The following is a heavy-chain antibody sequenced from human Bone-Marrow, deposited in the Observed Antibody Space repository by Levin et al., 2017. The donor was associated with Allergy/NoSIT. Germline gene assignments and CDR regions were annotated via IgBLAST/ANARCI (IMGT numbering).Heavy chain of an antibody. CDR2: IYYSGST. CDR3: ATLWSSSWYSRMGG. V-gene: IGHV4-39*01. J-gene: IGHJ6*02. D-gene: IGHD6-13*01. Sequence: SETLSLTCTVSGGSISSSSYYWGWIRQPPGKGLEWIGSIYYSGSTYYNPSLKSRVTISVDTSKNQFSLKLSSVTAADTAVYYCATLWSSSWYSRMGGWGQGTTVTVSS. CDR1: GGSISSSSYY.